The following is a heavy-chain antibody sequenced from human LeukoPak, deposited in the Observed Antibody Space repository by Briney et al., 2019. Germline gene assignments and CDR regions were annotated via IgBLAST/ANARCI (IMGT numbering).Heavy chain of an antibody. CDR2: ISGSSSYI. CDR1: GFIFSSYS. Sequence: GGSLRLSCAASGFIFSSYSMNWVRQAPGKGLEWVSSISGSSSYIYYADSVKGRFTISRDNAKKSLYLQMNGLRAEDTAVYYCARDMSEYYNSSGYRVFWGQGTLVTVSS. CDR3: ARDMSEYYNSSGYRVF. D-gene: IGHD3-22*01. J-gene: IGHJ4*02. V-gene: IGHV3-21*01.